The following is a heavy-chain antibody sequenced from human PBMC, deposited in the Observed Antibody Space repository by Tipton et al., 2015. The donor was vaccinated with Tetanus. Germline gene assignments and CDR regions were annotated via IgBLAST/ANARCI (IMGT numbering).Heavy chain of an antibody. CDR3: ARQPTGFPNWFDA. CDR2: IYHSGNT. D-gene: IGHD1-14*01. Sequence: TLSLTCTVSGDSIISATYNWGWIRQPPGKGLEWIGSIYHSGNTYYNPSLESRVTISVDTSKNQFSLQVNSVTAADTAVYSCARQPTGFPNWFDAWGQGTLVAVSS. CDR1: GDSIISATYN. J-gene: IGHJ5*02. V-gene: IGHV4-39*01.